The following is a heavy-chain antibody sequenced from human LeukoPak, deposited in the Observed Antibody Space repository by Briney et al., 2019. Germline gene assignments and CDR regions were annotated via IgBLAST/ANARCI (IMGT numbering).Heavy chain of an antibody. V-gene: IGHV3-30-3*01. Sequence: GGSLRLSCAASGFTFSSYAMHWVRQAPGKGVEWVAVISYDGSNKYYADSVKGRFTISRDNSKNTLYLQMNSLRAEDTAVYYCARGGRSSGWYQAFDYWGQGTLVTVSS. CDR2: ISYDGSNK. CDR1: GFTFSSYA. CDR3: ARGGRSSGWYQAFDY. D-gene: IGHD6-19*01. J-gene: IGHJ4*02.